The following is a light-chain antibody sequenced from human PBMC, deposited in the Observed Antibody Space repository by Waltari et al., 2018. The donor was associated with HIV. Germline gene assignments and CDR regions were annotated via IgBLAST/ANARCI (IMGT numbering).Light chain of an antibody. J-gene: IGKJ3*01. V-gene: IGKV3-20*01. Sequence: EIVLTQSPGTLSLSPGERATLSCRASQSVSSNYLAWYQQKPGQAPRLLIYGASSRATGIPDRFSGSGSGTDFTLTISRLEPEDFAVYYCQQYASSPFTFGPGTTVDI. CDR2: GAS. CDR1: QSVSSNY. CDR3: QQYASSPFT.